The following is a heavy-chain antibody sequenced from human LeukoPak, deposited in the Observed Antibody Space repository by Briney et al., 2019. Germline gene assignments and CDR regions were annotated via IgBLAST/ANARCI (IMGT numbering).Heavy chain of an antibody. Sequence: PSETLSLTCTVSGDSISNSYWSWIRQPPGKGLEGIGYIYFSGDTNYNPPLTSRVTISLDPPKHQFSLKLRSVSAADTAVYYCARRRGDFLSDYYAFDSWGQGTLVTVSS. CDR1: GDSISNSY. V-gene: IGHV4-59*08. CDR2: IYFSGDT. D-gene: IGHD3-3*01. CDR3: ARRRGDFLSDYYAFDS. J-gene: IGHJ4*02.